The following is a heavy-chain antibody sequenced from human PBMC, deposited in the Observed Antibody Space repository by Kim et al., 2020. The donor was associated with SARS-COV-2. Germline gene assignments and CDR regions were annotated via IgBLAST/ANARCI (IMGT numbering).Heavy chain of an antibody. J-gene: IGHJ5*02. D-gene: IGHD6-13*01. CDR3: ARGSFQQGFDP. CDR2: IKSDGSDT. CDR1: GFTFSSYW. Sequence: LTCEASGFTFSSYWMNWVRQGPGKGLVWVSRIKSDGSDTHYADSVKGRFTISRDNAKNTLHLQLNSLGVEDTAIYYCARGSFQQGFDPWGQGTLVTVSS. V-gene: IGHV3-74*01.